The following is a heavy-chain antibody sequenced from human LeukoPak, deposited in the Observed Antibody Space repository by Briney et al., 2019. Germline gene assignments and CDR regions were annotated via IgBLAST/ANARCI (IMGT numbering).Heavy chain of an antibody. CDR2: ISGSGGST. CDR1: GFTFSDYA. V-gene: IGHV3-23*01. CDR3: AKTPRRIAVLGTGGFYFDY. Sequence: GGSLRLSCAASGFTFSDYAMSWVRQAPRKGLEWVSSISGSGGSTYYADSVKGRLTISRDNSKNTLYLQMNTLRAEDTAVYYCAKTPRRIAVLGTGGFYFDYWGQGTLVTVSS. D-gene: IGHD6-13*01. J-gene: IGHJ4*02.